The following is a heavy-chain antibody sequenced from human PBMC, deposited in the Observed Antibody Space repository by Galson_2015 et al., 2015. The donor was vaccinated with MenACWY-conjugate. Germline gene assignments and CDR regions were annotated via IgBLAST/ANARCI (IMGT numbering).Heavy chain of an antibody. J-gene: IGHJ6*02. V-gene: IGHV3-13*04. CDR3: ARVSGYYGMDV. CDR2: IGTAGDT. CDR1: GFTFSSYD. Sequence: SLRLSCAASGFTFSSYDMHWVRHATGKGLEWVSAIGTAGDTYYPGSVKGRFTISRENAKNSLYLQMNSLRAGDTAVYYCARVSGYYGMDVWGQGTTVTVSS.